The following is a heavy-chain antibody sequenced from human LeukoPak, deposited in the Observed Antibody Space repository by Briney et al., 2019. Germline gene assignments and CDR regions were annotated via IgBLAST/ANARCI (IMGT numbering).Heavy chain of an antibody. CDR3: ARGPGVAWYFDL. V-gene: IGHV4-59*01. J-gene: IGHJ2*01. D-gene: IGHD2-15*01. Sequence: SETLSLTCTVSGGSISSYYWTWIRQPPGKGLEWIGYTYYSGITNYNPSLKSRVSISRDTSKNQFSLNLTSVTAADTAVYYCARGPGVAWYFDLWGRGTLVTVSS. CDR1: GGSISSYY. CDR2: TYYSGIT.